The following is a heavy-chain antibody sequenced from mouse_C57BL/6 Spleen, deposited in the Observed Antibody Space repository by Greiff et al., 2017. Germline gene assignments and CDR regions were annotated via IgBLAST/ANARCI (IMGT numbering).Heavy chain of an antibody. CDR2: IYPGDGDT. CDR1: GYTFTSYW. CDR3: ARFYDGYYFDY. V-gene: IGHV1-80*01. D-gene: IGHD2-3*01. Sequence: QVQLQQPGAELVKPGASVKLSCKASGYTFTSYWMNWVKQRPGKGLEWIGQIYPGDGDTNYNGKFKGKATLTADKSSSTAYMQLSSLTSEDSAVYFCARFYDGYYFDYWGQGTTLTVSS. J-gene: IGHJ2*01.